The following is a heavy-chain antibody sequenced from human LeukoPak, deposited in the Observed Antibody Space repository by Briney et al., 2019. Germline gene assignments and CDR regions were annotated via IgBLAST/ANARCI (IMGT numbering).Heavy chain of an antibody. J-gene: IGHJ4*02. CDR1: GFTFSSYG. Sequence: GGSLRLSCAASGFTFSSYGMHWVRQAPGNWLEWVAVISYDGSNKYYADSVKGRFTISRDNSKNTLYLQMNSLRAEDTAVYYCAKEHDCAGDCYIDYWGQGTLVTVSS. CDR2: ISYDGSNK. D-gene: IGHD2-21*02. V-gene: IGHV3-30*18. CDR3: AKEHDCAGDCYIDY.